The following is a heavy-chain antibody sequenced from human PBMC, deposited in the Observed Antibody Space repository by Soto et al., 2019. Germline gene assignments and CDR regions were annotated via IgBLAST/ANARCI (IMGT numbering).Heavy chain of an antibody. D-gene: IGHD2-2*01. CDR1: GGSISSYY. CDR3: ARAGYCISTSCYATLGDYGMDV. J-gene: IGHJ6*02. V-gene: IGHV4-59*01. CDR2: IYYSGST. Sequence: SETLSLTCTVSGGSISSYYWSWIRQPPGKGLEWIGFIYYSGSTNYNPSLKSRVTISVDTSKNQFSLKLSSVTAADTAVYYCARAGYCISTSCYATLGDYGMDVWGQGTTVTVSS.